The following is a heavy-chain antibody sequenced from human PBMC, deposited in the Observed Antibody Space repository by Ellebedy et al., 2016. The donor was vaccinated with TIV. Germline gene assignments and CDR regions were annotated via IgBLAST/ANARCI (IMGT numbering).Heavy chain of an antibody. CDR3: AREKSGSYYFDY. J-gene: IGHJ4*02. D-gene: IGHD3-10*01. Sequence: GESLKISXAASGFTVSSNYMSWVRQAPGKGLGWVSVIYTGGSTYYADSVKGRFIISRDNSKDTLYLQMNSLRAEDTAVYYCAREKSGSYYFDYWGQGTLVTVSS. V-gene: IGHV3-53*01. CDR1: GFTVSSNY. CDR2: IYTGGST.